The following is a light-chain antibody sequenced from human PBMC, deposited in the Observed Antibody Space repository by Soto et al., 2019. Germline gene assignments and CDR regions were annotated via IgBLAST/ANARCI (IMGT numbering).Light chain of an antibody. J-gene: IGLJ1*01. V-gene: IGLV1-44*01. Sequence: SVLTQPPSASGTPGQRVTVPCSGRSSNIGSKTVNWYQQLPGTAPKLLIYSNNQRPSGVPDRFSGSKSGTSASLAISGLQSDDEADYYCAAWDDSLHGYVFGTGTKLTVL. CDR1: SSNIGSKT. CDR3: AAWDDSLHGYV. CDR2: SNN.